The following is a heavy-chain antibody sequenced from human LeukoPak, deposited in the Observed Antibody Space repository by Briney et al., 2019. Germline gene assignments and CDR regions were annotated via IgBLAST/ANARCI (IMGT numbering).Heavy chain of an antibody. D-gene: IGHD4-17*01. CDR3: GRDPNGDYLGAFDF. CDR2: ISSIAGWT. J-gene: IGHJ3*01. Sequence: GGSLRLSCAASGFIFSKYFLVWVRQAPGKGLEWVAGISSIAGWTSFADSVKVRFTISRANSKNTVYLQMNSLRAEDTAVYYCGRDPNGDYLGAFDFWGQGTMVSVSS. CDR1: GFIFSKYF. V-gene: IGHV3-23*01.